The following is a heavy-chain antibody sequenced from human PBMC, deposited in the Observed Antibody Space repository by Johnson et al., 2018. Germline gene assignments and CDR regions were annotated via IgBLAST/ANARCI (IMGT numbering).Heavy chain of an antibody. Sequence: QVRLQESGPGLVKPSETLSLTCTVSGGSISSSSSYWGWIRQPPGKGLEWIGRIYYSGSTYYNPYLKSRGTISVDTSKNQFSLQLSSVTAADTAVYYCARGLELRERLYYYYYMDVWGKGTTVTVSS. CDR3: ARGLELRERLYYYYYMDV. J-gene: IGHJ6*03. D-gene: IGHD1-7*01. V-gene: IGHV4-39*07. CDR2: IYYSGST. CDR1: GGSISSSSSY.